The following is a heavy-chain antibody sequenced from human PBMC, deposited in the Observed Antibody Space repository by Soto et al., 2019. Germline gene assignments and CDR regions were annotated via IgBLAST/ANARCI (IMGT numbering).Heavy chain of an antibody. V-gene: IGHV1-69*13. Sequence: SVKVSCKASGGTFSSYAISWVRQAPGQGLEWMGGIIPIFGTANYAQKFQGRVTITADESTSTAYMELSSLRSEDTAVYYCKRDGYNSYYYYGMDVWGQGTTVTVSS. CDR3: KRDGYNSYYYYGMDV. CDR2: IIPIFGTA. J-gene: IGHJ6*02. CDR1: GGTFSSYA. D-gene: IGHD5-12*01.